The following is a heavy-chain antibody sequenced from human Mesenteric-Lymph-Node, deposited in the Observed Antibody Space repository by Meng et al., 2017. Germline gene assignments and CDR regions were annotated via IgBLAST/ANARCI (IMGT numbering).Heavy chain of an antibody. CDR2: IYHSGIT. D-gene: IGHD2-15*01. V-gene: IGHV4-4*02. CDR1: GESIRGSKW. CDR3: AKYSRGFDS. J-gene: IGHJ4*02. Sequence: QVQLHESGPGLVKPSVTLSLTCAVFGESIRGSKWGSWVRQPPGKGLEWIGEIYHSGITYYNPSLKSRVTISVDKSNNQFSLRLSFVTAADTAVYYCAKYSRGFDSWGQGTLVTVSS.